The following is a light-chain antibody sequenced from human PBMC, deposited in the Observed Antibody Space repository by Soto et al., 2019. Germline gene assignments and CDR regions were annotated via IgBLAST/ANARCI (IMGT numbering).Light chain of an antibody. V-gene: IGLV1-44*01. CDR1: SSNIGSNT. J-gene: IGLJ2*01. CDR2: SNN. Sequence: QAVLTQPPSASGTPGQRVTISCSGSSSNIGSNTVNWYQQLPGTAPKLLIYSNNQRPSGVPDRFSGSKSVTSASLAISGLQSEDEADYYCAAWDDSFVVFGGGTKLTVL. CDR3: AAWDDSFVV.